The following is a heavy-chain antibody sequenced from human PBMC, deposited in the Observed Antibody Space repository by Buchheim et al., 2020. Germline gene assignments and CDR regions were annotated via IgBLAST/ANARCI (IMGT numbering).Heavy chain of an antibody. CDR1: GYTFTSYD. D-gene: IGHD3-3*01. J-gene: IGHJ5*02. Sequence: QVQLVQSGAEVKKPGASVKVSCKASGYTFTSYDINWVRQATGQGLEWMGWMNPNSGNTGYAQKFQGRVTMTRNTSISTAYMELSSLRSEDTAVYYCARVSPGYDFWSGYYFRSQLYNWFDPWGQGTL. CDR2: MNPNSGNT. CDR3: ARVSPGYDFWSGYYFRSQLYNWFDP. V-gene: IGHV1-8*01.